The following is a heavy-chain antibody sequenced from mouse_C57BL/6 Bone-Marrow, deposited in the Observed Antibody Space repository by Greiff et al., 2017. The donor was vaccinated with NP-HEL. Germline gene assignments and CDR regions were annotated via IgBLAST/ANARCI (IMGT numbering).Heavy chain of an antibody. CDR3: AREGGPYAMDY. CDR2: ISDGGSYT. Sequence: EVQRVESGGGLVKPGGSLKLSCAASGFTFSSYAMSWVRQTPEKRLEWVATISDGGSYTYYPDNVKGRFTISRDNAKNNLYLQMSHLKSEDTAMYYFAREGGPYAMDYWGQGTSVTVSS. V-gene: IGHV5-4*01. J-gene: IGHJ4*01. CDR1: GFTFSSYA.